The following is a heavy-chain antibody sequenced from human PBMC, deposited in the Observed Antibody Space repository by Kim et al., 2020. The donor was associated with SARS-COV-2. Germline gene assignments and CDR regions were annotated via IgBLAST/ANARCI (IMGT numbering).Heavy chain of an antibody. V-gene: IGHV4-59*08. CDR1: GGSFSTYY. CDR3: ARSDHGFLESLGRVWDF. CDR2: IFYSGIT. D-gene: IGHD3-3*01. Sequence: SETLSLTFAVSGGSFSTYYWSWLRQSPGKGLEWIGHIFYSGITTYNPSLKSRVTISVDMSNKHFSLNLSSVTAADTAVYYCARSDHGFLESLGRVWDF. J-gene: IGHJ1*01.